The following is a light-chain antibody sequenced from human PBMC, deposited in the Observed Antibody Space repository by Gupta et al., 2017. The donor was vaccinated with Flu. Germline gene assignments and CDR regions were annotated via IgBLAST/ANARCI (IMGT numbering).Light chain of an antibody. CDR1: QSISSW. CDR2: KTS. V-gene: IGKV1-5*03. J-gene: IGKJ1*01. CDR3: QQDNCYPWT. Sequence: DIQMTQSPSTLSASVGDRVTITCRASQSISSWLAWYQQKPGKAPKLLIYKTSSLESGVPSRFSGSGSGTEFTLTISSLQPDDFGNYYCQQDNCYPWTFGQGTKVEIK.